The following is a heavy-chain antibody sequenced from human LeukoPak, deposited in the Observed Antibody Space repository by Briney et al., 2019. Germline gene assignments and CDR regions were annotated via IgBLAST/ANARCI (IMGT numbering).Heavy chain of an antibody. D-gene: IGHD6-6*01. J-gene: IGHJ6*03. Sequence: GGSLRLSCAASGFTFSSYSMNWVRQAPGKGLEWVSYISSSSSTIYYADSVKGRFTISRDNAKNSLYLQTNSLRAEDTAVYYCARAEAARPDYYYYYMDVWGKGTTVTVSS. V-gene: IGHV3-48*01. CDR3: ARAEAARPDYYYYYMDV. CDR1: GFTFSSYS. CDR2: ISSSSSTI.